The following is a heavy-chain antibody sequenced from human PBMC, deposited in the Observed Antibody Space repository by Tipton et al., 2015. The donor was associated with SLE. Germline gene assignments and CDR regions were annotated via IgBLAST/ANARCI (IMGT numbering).Heavy chain of an antibody. J-gene: IGHJ4*02. V-gene: IGHV4-38-2*02. CDR2: IYRSGTA. D-gene: IGHD3-3*01. Sequence: TLSLTCSVSGNSIYNGFYWGWIRQSPGKGLEWIGSIYRSGTAYYNPSLKSRVTMSVDTSKNQFSLKLTSVTAAGTAVYYCARDPYDSWSDYQATFDYWGQGTLATVSP. CDR1: GNSIYNGFY. CDR3: ARDPYDSWSDYQATFDY.